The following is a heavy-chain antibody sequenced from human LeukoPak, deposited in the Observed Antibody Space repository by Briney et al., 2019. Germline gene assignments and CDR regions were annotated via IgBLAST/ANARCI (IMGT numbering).Heavy chain of an antibody. D-gene: IGHD6-13*01. Sequence: PGGSLRLSCAASGFTFSSYSMNWVRQAPGKGLEWVSSISSSSSYIYYADSVKGPFTISRDNAKNSLYLQMNSLRAEDTAVYYCAKERRAAAGTWFDYWGQGTLVTVSS. CDR3: AKERRAAAGTWFDY. CDR1: GFTFSSYS. J-gene: IGHJ4*02. CDR2: ISSSSSYI. V-gene: IGHV3-21*01.